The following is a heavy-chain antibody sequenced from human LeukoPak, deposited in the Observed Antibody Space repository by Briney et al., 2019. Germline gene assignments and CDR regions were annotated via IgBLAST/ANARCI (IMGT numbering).Heavy chain of an antibody. CDR2: IGSSSSYI. V-gene: IGHV3-21*01. CDR1: GFTFSSYS. CDR3: ARKTTVTTSGGWFDP. J-gene: IGHJ5*02. D-gene: IGHD4-17*01. Sequence: GGSLRLSCAASGFTFSSYSMNWVRQAPGKGLEWVSSIGSSSSYIYYADSVKGRFTISRDNAKNSLYLQMNSLRAEDTAVYYCARKTTVTTSGGWFDPWGQGTLVTVSS.